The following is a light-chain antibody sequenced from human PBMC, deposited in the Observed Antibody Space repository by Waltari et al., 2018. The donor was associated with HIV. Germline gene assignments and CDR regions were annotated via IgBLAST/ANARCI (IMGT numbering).Light chain of an antibody. J-gene: IGLJ2*01. V-gene: IGLV3-25*03. CDR3: QSADIGVL. Sequence: SSELTQPPSVSVSPGQTARITSSGDRLPKHYTHWYQQRPGQSPRMVMYKDTERPSGIPERFSGSSSGTTVTLTISGVRAEDEADYFCQSADIGVLFGGGTKLTVL. CDR2: KDT. CDR1: RLPKHY.